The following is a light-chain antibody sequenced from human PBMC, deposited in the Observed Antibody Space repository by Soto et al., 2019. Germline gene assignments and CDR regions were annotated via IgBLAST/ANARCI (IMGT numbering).Light chain of an antibody. V-gene: IGKV2-30*01. J-gene: IGKJ1*01. CDR1: QSLVYSDGNTF. Sequence: DVVLTQSPLSLPVTLGQPASISCRSSQSLVYSDGNTFLNWFQHRPGQSPRRLIYKVSNRDSGVPDRFSGSGSGTDFTLKISRVEADDVGIYYCMQGTHWPPTFGQGTRVDIK. CDR3: MQGTHWPPT. CDR2: KVS.